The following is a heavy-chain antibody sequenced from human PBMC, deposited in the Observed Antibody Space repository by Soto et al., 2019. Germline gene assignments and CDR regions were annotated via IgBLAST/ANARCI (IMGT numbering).Heavy chain of an antibody. CDR1: GDTFTNHV. D-gene: IGHD5-12*01. CDR2: IISLFGTP. Sequence: QVQLVQSGDEVKKPGSSVKVSCKASGDTFTNHVFNWVRQAPGQGLEWMGGIISLFGTPNYSRGCQGRVTITADEATATSYMELSSLRSDDTAVYYCARDLGSGYDGGDYWDQGTLVTVSS. CDR3: ARDLGSGYDGGDY. J-gene: IGHJ4*02. V-gene: IGHV1-69*12.